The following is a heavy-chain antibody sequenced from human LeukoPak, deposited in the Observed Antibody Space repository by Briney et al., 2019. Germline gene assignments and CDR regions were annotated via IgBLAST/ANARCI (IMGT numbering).Heavy chain of an antibody. CDR1: GYTFTSYD. D-gene: IGHD4-11*01. CDR3: ARGPYSNYAGYYYYMDV. V-gene: IGHV1-8*03. CDR2: MNPNRGNT. Sequence: ASVKVSCKASGYTFTSYDINWVRQATGQGLEWMGWMNPNRGNTGYAQKFQGRVTITRNTSISTAYMELSSLRSEDTAVYYCARGPYSNYAGYYYYMDVWGKGTTVTVSS. J-gene: IGHJ6*03.